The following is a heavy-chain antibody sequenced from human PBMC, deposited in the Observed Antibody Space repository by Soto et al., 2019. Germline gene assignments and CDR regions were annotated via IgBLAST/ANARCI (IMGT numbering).Heavy chain of an antibody. CDR1: DSTFRSYS. CDR2: ISSGSSVI. D-gene: IGHD2-2*02. CDR3: ARSGRGYTKDDTFDI. Sequence: EVQLVESGGGLVKPGESLRLSCVASDSTFRSYSMNWVRQAPGRGLEWVSIISSGSSVIFYADSMKGRFTISRDKSKNSLYLQMNSLRSEETAVYYCARSGRGYTKDDTFDIWGQGKMVTVSS. V-gene: IGHV3-21*01. J-gene: IGHJ3*02.